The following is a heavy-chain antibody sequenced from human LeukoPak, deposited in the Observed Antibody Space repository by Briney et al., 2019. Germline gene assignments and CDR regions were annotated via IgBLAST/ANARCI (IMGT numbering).Heavy chain of an antibody. Sequence: GGSLRLSCAASGFTLSNYAMSWVRQAPGKGLEWVSAIGSGGSTYYADTVKGRFTISRDNSKNTLYLQMNSLRAEDTAIYYCASEFIVGTSAYWGQGTLVTVSS. V-gene: IGHV3-23*01. D-gene: IGHD1-26*01. J-gene: IGHJ4*02. CDR2: IGSGGST. CDR3: ASEFIVGTSAY. CDR1: GFTLSNYA.